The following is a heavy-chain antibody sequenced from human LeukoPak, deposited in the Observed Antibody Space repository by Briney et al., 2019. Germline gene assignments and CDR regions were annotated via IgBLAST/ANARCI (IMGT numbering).Heavy chain of an antibody. V-gene: IGHV6-1*01. CDR1: GDSVSSNSAA. CDR2: TYYRSKWYN. J-gene: IGHJ4*02. CDR3: ARAHAGYYGSGSYYAIIPFDY. Sequence: SQTLSLTCAISGDSVSSNSAAWNWIRQSPSRGLEWLGRTYYRSKWYNDYAVSVKSRITISPDTSKTQFTLQLNSVTPEDTAVYYCARAHAGYYGSGSYYAIIPFDYWGQGTLVTVSS. D-gene: IGHD3-10*01.